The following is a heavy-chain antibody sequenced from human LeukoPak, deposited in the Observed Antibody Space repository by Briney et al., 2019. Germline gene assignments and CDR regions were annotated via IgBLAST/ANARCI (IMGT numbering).Heavy chain of an antibody. CDR1: GFTFSSYW. D-gene: IGHD5-24*01. J-gene: IGHJ4*02. Sequence: GGSLRLSCAASGFTFSSYWMHWVRQAPGKGLVWVSRINSDGSSTSYADSVKGRFTISRDNAKNTLYLQMNSLRAEDTAVYYCAKGRDGYRTYYFDYWGQGTLVTVSS. CDR2: INSDGSST. CDR3: AKGRDGYRTYYFDY. V-gene: IGHV3-74*01.